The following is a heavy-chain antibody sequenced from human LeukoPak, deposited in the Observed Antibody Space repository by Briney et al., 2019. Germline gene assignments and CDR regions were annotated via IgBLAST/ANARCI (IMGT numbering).Heavy chain of an antibody. J-gene: IGHJ5*02. V-gene: IGHV4-31*03. CDR1: SGSFSSGGYY. CDR2: IYHTGDT. Sequence: KPSETLSLTCTVSSGSFSSGGYYWSWIRQHPGKGLEWIGNIYHTGDTFYNPSLQSRFIISVDTSKNQFSLKVISVTAADTAIYFCARSNDPWSGARNSIAPRGQGNPVTASS. D-gene: IGHD3-3*01. CDR3: ARSNDPWSGARNSIAP.